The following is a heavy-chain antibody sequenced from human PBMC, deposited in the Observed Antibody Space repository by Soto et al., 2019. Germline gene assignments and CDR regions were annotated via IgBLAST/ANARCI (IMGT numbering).Heavy chain of an antibody. J-gene: IGHJ6*02. Sequence: PSETLSLTCAVSGGSISSGGYSWSWTRQPPGKGLEWIGYIYHNGSPYYNPSLKSRVTISVDRSKSQFSLKLSSVTAADTAVYYCARVPDVWGQGTTVTVSS. V-gene: IGHV4-30-2*01. CDR2: IYHNGSP. CDR1: GGSISSGGYS. CDR3: ARVPDV.